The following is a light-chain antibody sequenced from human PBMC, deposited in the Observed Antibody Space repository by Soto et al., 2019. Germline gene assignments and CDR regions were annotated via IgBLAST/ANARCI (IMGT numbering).Light chain of an antibody. V-gene: IGKV3-20*01. J-gene: IGKJ1*01. CDR3: QQYGRSPWT. CDR2: DAS. Sequence: EIVFTQSPATLSLSPGERATLSCRASQSVSSSYLAWYQQKPGQAPRLLIYDASSRATGIPDRFSGSGSGTDFTLIISRLEPEDFAVYYCQQYGRSPWTFGQGTKVDIK. CDR1: QSVSSSY.